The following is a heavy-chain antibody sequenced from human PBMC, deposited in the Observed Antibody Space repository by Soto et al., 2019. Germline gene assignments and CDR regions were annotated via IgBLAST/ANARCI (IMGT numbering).Heavy chain of an antibody. J-gene: IGHJ4*02. D-gene: IGHD3-22*01. CDR2: INHSGST. Sequence: SETLSLTCAVYGGSFSGYYWSWIRQPPGKGLEWIGEINHSGSTNYNPSLKSRVTISVDTSKNQFSLKLSSVTAADTAVYYCASTDYDSSGYPFDYWGQGTLVTVSS. CDR1: GGSFSGYY. V-gene: IGHV4-34*01. CDR3: ASTDYDSSGYPFDY.